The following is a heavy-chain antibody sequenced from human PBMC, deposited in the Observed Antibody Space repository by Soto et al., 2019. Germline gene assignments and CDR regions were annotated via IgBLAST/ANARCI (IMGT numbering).Heavy chain of an antibody. V-gene: IGHV4-30-4*01. J-gene: IGHJ6*02. Sequence: KPSETLSLTCTVPGGSISSGDYYWSWIRQPPGKGLEWIGYIYYSGSTYYNPSLKSRVTISVDTSKNQFSLKLSSVTAADTAVYYCASNSVVAATPYSYYYGMDVWGQGTTVTVSS. CDR3: ASNSVVAATPYSYYYGMDV. D-gene: IGHD2-15*01. CDR2: IYYSGST. CDR1: GGSISSGDYY.